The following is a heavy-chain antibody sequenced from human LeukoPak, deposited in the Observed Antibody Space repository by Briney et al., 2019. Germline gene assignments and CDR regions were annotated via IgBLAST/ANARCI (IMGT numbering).Heavy chain of an antibody. D-gene: IGHD2-2*01. Sequence: GGSLRLCCASTGFSVSTKYMRRVRQPAGNVMKRESAIYSGGSTLYADSVKVRFTISRDNSKNTLYLQMNSLRVEDTAVYYCARAGYCVSPSCLYFDYWGQGALVTVSS. CDR1: GFSVSTKY. J-gene: IGHJ4*02. CDR2: IYSGGST. CDR3: ARAGYCVSPSCLYFDY. V-gene: IGHV3-66*01.